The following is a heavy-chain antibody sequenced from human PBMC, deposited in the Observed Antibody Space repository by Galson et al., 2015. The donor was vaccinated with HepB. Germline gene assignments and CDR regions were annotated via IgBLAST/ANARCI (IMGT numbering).Heavy chain of an antibody. CDR2: ISSDGSNK. V-gene: IGHV3-30*18. J-gene: IGHJ4*02. CDR3: AKDRRHTLGYSFGLYFDY. Sequence: SLRLSCAASGFSFSTYGMHWVRQAPGKGLEWVAVISSDGSNKYYGDSVRGRFTISRDNSKNTLYLQMNSLRPEDTAVYYCAKDRRHTLGYSFGLYFDYWGQGTLVTVSS. D-gene: IGHD5-18*01. CDR1: GFSFSTYG.